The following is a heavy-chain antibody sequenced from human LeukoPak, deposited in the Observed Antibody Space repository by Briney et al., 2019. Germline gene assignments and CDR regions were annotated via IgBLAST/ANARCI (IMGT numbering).Heavy chain of an antibody. D-gene: IGHD2-21*01. CDR2: IDPSDSYT. CDR3: ARHFVAGNLEYFDY. V-gene: IGHV5-10-1*01. J-gene: IGHJ4*02. Sequence: GGSLKISCKGSGYSFTSYWISWVRQMHGKGLEWMGRIDPSDSYTNYSPSFQGHVTISADKSISTAYLQWSSLKASDTAMYYCARHFVAGNLEYFDYWGQGTLVTVSS. CDR1: GYSFTSYW.